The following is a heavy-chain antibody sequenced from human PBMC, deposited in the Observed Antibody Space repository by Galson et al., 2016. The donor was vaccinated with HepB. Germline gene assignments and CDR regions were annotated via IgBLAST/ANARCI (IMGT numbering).Heavy chain of an antibody. CDR2: IHHFGST. V-gene: IGHV4-4*02. Sequence: SETLSLTCAVSGGSISSSNWWSWVRQTPGKGLEWIGEIHHFGSTNYNPSLQSRVNISVDKSKNQFSLKLSSVTAADTAVYYCARRIWVGEYSHYGMDVWGQGTTVTVSS. D-gene: IGHD3-10*01. CDR1: GGSISSSNW. CDR3: ARRIWVGEYSHYGMDV. J-gene: IGHJ6*02.